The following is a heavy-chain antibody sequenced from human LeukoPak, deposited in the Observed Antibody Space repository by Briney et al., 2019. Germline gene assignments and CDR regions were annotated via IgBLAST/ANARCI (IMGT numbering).Heavy chain of an antibody. Sequence: SETLSLTCTVSGGPISRYYWSWIRQPPGKGLEWIGYIYYSGSTNYNPSLKSRVTISVDTSKNQFSPKLSSVTAADTAVYYCARGSEYYYDSSNFDYWGQGTLVTVSP. V-gene: IGHV4-59*01. CDR2: IYYSGST. D-gene: IGHD3-22*01. J-gene: IGHJ4*02. CDR1: GGPISRYY. CDR3: ARGSEYYYDSSNFDY.